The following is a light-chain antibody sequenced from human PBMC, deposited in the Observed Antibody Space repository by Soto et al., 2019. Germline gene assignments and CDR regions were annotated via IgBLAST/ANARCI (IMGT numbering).Light chain of an antibody. J-gene: IGKJ5*01. V-gene: IGKV3-11*01. Sequence: EIVMTQSPATPSVSPGERATLSCRAIQSVSSNLAWYQQKPGQAPRLLIYGASDRATGIPDRFSGSGSGTDFTLTISSLEPEDFAVYYCQQHSNWPPSITFGQGTRLEIK. CDR3: QQHSNWPPSIT. CDR1: QSVSSN. CDR2: GAS.